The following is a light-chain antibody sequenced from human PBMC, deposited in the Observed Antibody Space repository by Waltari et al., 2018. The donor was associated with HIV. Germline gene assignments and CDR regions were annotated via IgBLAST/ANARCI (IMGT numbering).Light chain of an antibody. CDR3: AAWDDTLSGQGV. CDR2: RDN. J-gene: IGLJ2*01. V-gene: IGLV1-47*01. CDR1: TSNIGSNY. Sequence: QSVLTQPPSVSGTPGQRVTISCSGSTSNIGSNYVYWYQQLPETAPKLLIYRDNQRPSGVPGRFSGAKSGTSASLAINGIRSEDEADYYCAAWDDTLSGQGVFGGGTKLTVL.